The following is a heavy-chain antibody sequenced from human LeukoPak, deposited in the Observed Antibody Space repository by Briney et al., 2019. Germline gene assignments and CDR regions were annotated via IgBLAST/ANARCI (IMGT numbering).Heavy chain of an antibody. V-gene: IGHV3-30*04. CDR1: GFTFSSYA. CDR3: AKDLPLFSFLGGYFDY. D-gene: IGHD2-15*01. J-gene: IGHJ4*02. Sequence: GGSLRLSCAASGFTFSSYAMHWVRQAPGKGLEWVAVISYDGSNKYYADSVKGRFTISRDNSKNTLYLQMNSLRAEDTAVYYCAKDLPLFSFLGGYFDYWGQGTLVTVSS. CDR2: ISYDGSNK.